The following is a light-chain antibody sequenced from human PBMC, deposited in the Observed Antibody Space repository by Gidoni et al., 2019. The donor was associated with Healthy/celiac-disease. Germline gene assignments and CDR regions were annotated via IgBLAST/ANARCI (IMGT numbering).Light chain of an antibody. CDR2: DVR. V-gene: IGLV2-11*01. Sequence: QPALPQPRSVSGSHGQSVTITCTGTSSDVGGYNYVSWYQQNPGTAPKLMIYDVRNRPSGVPDRFSGSKSGNTSSLTISGLQAEDEADYYCCSYAGSYTFEKVFGGGTKLTVL. CDR3: CSYAGSYTFEKV. CDR1: SSDVGGYNY. J-gene: IGLJ2*01.